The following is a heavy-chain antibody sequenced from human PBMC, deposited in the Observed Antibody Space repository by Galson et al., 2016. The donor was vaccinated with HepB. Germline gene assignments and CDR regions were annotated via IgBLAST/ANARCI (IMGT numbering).Heavy chain of an antibody. Sequence: SLRLSCAASGFILSNAWMNWVRQAPGKGLEWVGRIKSKSDGGTTDYVEHVKGRFTISRDDSKNTLYLQMNSLKTEDTAVYYCATKGQSYYYYGMDVWGQGTTVTVSS. J-gene: IGHJ6*02. CDR2: IKSKSDGGTT. CDR1: GFILSNAW. CDR3: ATKGQSYYYYGMDV. V-gene: IGHV3-15*07.